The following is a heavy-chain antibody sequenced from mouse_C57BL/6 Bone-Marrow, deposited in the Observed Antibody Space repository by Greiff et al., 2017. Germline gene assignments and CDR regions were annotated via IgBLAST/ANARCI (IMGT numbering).Heavy chain of an antibody. V-gene: IGHV3-6*01. CDR1: GYSITSGYY. J-gene: IGHJ3*01. D-gene: IGHD2-2*01. CDR2: ISYDGSN. Sequence: EVQVVESGPGLVKPSQSLSLTCSVTGYSITSGYYWNWIRQFPGNKLEWMGYISYDGSNNYNPSLKNRISITRDTSKNQFFLKLNSVTTEDTATYYLARGHYGFLAWFAYWGQGTLVTVSA. CDR3: ARGHYGFLAWFAY.